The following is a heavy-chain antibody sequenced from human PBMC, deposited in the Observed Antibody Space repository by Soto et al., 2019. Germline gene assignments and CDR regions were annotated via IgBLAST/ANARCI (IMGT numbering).Heavy chain of an antibody. CDR2: IYHSGST. Sequence: PXGTLSLTCAVSGYSISSGYYWCWIRQPPGKGLEWIGSIYHSGSTYYNPSLKSRVTISVDTSKNQFSLKLSSVTAADTAVYYCAREGVRGSGFFYYYYGMDVWGQGTTVTVSS. J-gene: IGHJ6*02. CDR1: GYSISSGYY. CDR3: AREGVRGSGFFYYYYGMDV. V-gene: IGHV4-38-2*02. D-gene: IGHD3-3*01.